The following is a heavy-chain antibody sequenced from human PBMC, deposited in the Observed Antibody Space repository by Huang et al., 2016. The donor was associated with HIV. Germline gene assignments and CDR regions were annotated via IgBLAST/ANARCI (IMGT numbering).Heavy chain of an antibody. CDR3: ARHREGPVAYYSGWGSHLNYMDV. Sequence: QLLLQESGPGLVKPSEALALTCAVSGGSIRSSDYHWGWIRQPPGKGLEWLGSIYYKGSTNYSPARKSRVTIAVDTSKNLFFLNLTSMTAADTAVYYCARHREGPVAYYSGWGSHLNYMDVWGRGRTVVVSS. CDR1: GGSIRSSDYH. D-gene: IGHD3-10*01. J-gene: IGHJ6*03. CDR2: IYYKGST. V-gene: IGHV4-39*01.